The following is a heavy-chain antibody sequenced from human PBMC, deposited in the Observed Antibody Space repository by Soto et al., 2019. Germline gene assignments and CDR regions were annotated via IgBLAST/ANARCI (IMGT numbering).Heavy chain of an antibody. CDR3: AIGTYAYDSIGYHDTFEI. Sequence: ASVKVSCMVSLCTFSSYAFNWVRQAPGQGLAWVGGIIPIFATASNAQKFKGRVTITADESTSTAYMEMSRLRAADTAVYYCAIGTYAYDSIGYHDTFEIWGQGTRVTVSS. J-gene: IGHJ3*02. D-gene: IGHD3-22*01. CDR2: IIPIFATA. V-gene: IGHV1-69*13. CDR1: LCTFSSYA.